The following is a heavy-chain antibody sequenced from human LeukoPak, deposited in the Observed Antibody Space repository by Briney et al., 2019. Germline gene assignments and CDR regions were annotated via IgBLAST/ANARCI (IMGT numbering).Heavy chain of an antibody. Sequence: PGGSLRLSCAASGFTLKGYSMNWVRQAPGKGLEWVSYISGDTTTIFYAESLKGRFSISRDNAKNSLYLQMNSLRAEDTAVYYCARGGGYASSGYYYSRPFDYWGQGTLVTVSS. CDR2: ISGDTTTI. D-gene: IGHD3-22*01. CDR1: GFTLKGYS. J-gene: IGHJ4*02. V-gene: IGHV3-48*01. CDR3: ARGGGYASSGYYYSRPFDY.